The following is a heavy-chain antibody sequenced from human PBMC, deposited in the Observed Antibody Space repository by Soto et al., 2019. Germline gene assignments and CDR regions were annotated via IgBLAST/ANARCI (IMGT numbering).Heavy chain of an antibody. CDR3: ARLGGSYAVPHFDY. J-gene: IGHJ4*02. V-gene: IGHV4-59*08. CDR1: GGSINHYS. CDR2: IYYSGTTT. D-gene: IGHD1-26*01. Sequence: QVQLQESGPGLVRPSETLSLTCTVSGGSINHYSWTWIRQPPGKGLEWMGYIYYSGTTTNYNPSLKSRVTLSVDTSKNQFSLKFSSVTAADTAVYYCARLGGSYAVPHFDYWGQGTLVTVSS.